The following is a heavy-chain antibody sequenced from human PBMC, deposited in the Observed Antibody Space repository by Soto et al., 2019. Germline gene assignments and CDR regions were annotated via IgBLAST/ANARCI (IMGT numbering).Heavy chain of an antibody. V-gene: IGHV3-7*03. J-gene: IGHJ4*02. CDR1: GFTFSSYA. Sequence: EVQLLESGGGLVQPGGSLRLSCAASGFTFSSYAMSWVRQAPGKGLEWVATIKGDGTEKYYGDSVRGRFTVSRDNAKNSLYLQMNSLRLEDTAVYYCVRARIDYWGQGNLVIVSS. CDR2: IKGDGTEK. CDR3: VRARIDY.